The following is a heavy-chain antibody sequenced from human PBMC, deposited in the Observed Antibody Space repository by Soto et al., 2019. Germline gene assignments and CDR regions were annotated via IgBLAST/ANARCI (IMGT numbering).Heavy chain of an antibody. CDR3: ARGYSSGWSYYYGMDV. V-gene: IGHV1-69*13. J-gene: IGHJ6*02. Sequence: SVKVSCKASGGAFSSYAISWVRQAPGQGLEWMGGIIPIFGTANYAQKFQGRVTITADESTSTAYMELSSLRSEDTAVYYCARGYSSGWSYYYGMDVWGQGNTVTVSS. CDR1: GGAFSSYA. CDR2: IIPIFGTA. D-gene: IGHD6-19*01.